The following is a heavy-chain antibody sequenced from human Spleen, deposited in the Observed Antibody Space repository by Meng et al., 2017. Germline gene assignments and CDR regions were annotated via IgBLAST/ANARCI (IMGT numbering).Heavy chain of an antibody. CDR2: ISAYNGNT. V-gene: IGHV1-18*01. Sequence: ASVKVSCKASGYTFINYGISWVRQAPGQGLEWMGWISAYNGNTNYAQKSQGRVTVTTDTSTRTAYMELRSLTSDDSAAYYCARDENYPYGMDVWGQGTTVTVSS. D-gene: IGHD5-24*01. CDR1: GYTFINYG. J-gene: IGHJ6*02. CDR3: ARDENYPYGMDV.